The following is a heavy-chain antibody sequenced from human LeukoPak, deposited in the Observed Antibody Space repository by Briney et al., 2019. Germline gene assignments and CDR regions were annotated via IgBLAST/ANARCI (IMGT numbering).Heavy chain of an antibody. CDR1: GFTFSSYG. J-gene: IGHJ5*02. V-gene: IGHV3-23*01. Sequence: PGGSLRLSCAASGFTFSSYGMSWVRQAPGKGLEWVSAISGSGGSTYYADSVKGRFTISRDNAKNSLYLQMNSLRAEDTAVYYCARDVRIAAAGSVSNWFDPWGQGTLVTVSS. CDR2: ISGSGGST. CDR3: ARDVRIAAAGSVSNWFDP. D-gene: IGHD6-13*01.